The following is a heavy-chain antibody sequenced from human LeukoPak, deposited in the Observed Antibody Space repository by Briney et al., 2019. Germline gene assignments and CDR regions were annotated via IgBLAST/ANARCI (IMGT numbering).Heavy chain of an antibody. V-gene: IGHV1-69*05. Sequence: SVKVSCKASGGTFSSYAISWVRQAPGQGLDWMGGIIPIFGTANYAQKFQGRVTMTRDMSTSTVYMELNSLKTEDTAVYYCASFPSGSYSAYWGQGTLVTVSS. CDR3: ASFPSGSYSAY. D-gene: IGHD1-26*01. CDR1: GGTFSSYA. J-gene: IGHJ4*02. CDR2: IIPIFGTA.